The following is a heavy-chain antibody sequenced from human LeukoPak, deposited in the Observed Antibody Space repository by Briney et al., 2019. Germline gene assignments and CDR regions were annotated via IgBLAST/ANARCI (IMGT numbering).Heavy chain of an antibody. J-gene: IGHJ6*03. D-gene: IGHD1/OR15-1a*01. CDR3: AREATPQTSTLYYYYYYMDV. CDR2: IIPIYGIA. Sequence: GSSVKVSCKASGGTFSTYAISWLRQAPGQGLEWMGGIIPIYGIANYAQKLRGRVTIIADESTSTSYMEVNGLRSEDTAVYYCAREATPQTSTLYYYYYYMDVWGNGTPVTVSS. CDR1: GGTFSTYA. V-gene: IGHV1-69*01.